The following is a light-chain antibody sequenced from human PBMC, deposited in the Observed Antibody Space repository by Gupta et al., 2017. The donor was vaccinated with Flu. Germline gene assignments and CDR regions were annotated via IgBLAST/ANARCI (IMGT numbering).Light chain of an antibody. J-gene: IGKJ1*01. Sequence: DIQMTQSPSPLSASVGDRVTITCRASQSISSWLAWYQQKPGKAPKLLIYKASSLESGVPSRFSGSGSGTEFTLTINSLQPDDFATYYCQQYNSYWTFGQGTKVEIK. V-gene: IGKV1-5*03. CDR1: QSISSW. CDR3: QQYNSYWT. CDR2: KAS.